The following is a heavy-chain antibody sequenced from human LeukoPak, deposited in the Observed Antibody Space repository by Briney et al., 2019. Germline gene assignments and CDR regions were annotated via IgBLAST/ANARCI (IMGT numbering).Heavy chain of an antibody. Sequence: GGSLRLSCAASGFTFSSYWMHWVRQAPGKGLVWVSRINSDGGSTSYADSVKGRFTISRDNAKNTLSLQMNRLRADDTAVYYCARGYSGTYRIDYWGQGTLVTVSS. CDR2: INSDGGST. D-gene: IGHD1-26*01. V-gene: IGHV3-74*01. J-gene: IGHJ4*02. CDR1: GFTFSSYW. CDR3: ARGYSGTYRIDY.